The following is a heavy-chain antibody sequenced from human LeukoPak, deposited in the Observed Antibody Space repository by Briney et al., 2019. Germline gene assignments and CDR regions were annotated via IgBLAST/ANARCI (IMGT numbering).Heavy chain of an antibody. CDR2: SNAGNGNT. CDR3: ARGSDTAMATFDY. CDR1: GYTFTSYG. D-gene: IGHD5-18*01. J-gene: IGHJ4*02. Sequence: ASVKVSCKASGYTFTSYGISWVRQAPGQRLEWTGWSNAGNGNTKYSQEFQGRVTITRNTSISTAYMELSSLRSEDTAVYYCARGSDTAMATFDYWGQGTLVTVSS. V-gene: IGHV1-3*02.